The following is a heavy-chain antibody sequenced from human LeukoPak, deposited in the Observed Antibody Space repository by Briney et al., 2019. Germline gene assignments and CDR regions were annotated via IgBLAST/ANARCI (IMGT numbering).Heavy chain of an antibody. V-gene: IGHV4-39*07. CDR3: ARDLPTTTVTTGYYYYYMDV. Sequence: PSETLSLTCTLSGGSIRSNTHNWGWIRQSPGKGLEWIGSFSYRGSAYSGPSLKSRLVMSLDTSKTQFSLKLSSVTAADTAVYYCARDLPTTTVTTGYYYYYMDVWGKGTTVTVSS. CDR2: FSYRGSA. D-gene: IGHD4-11*01. CDR1: GGSIRSNTHN. J-gene: IGHJ6*03.